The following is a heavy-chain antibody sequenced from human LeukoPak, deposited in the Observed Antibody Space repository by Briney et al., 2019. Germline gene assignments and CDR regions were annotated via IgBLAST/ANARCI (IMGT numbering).Heavy chain of an antibody. V-gene: IGHV4-59*01. D-gene: IGHD6-6*01. J-gene: IGHJ4*02. CDR2: IYYSGST. CDR3: ARALARLAYFDY. CDR1: GGSISSYY. Sequence: SGTLSLTCTVSGGSISSYYWSWIRQPPGKGLEWIGYIYYSGSTNYNPSLKSRVTISVDTSKNQFSLKLSSVTAADTAVYYCARALARLAYFDYWGQGTLVTVSS.